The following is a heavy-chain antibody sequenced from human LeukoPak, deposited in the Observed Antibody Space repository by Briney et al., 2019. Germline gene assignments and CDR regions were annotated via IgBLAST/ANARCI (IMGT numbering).Heavy chain of an antibody. CDR3: ARTYFGSGNTLVH. CDR2: ISSSSSFI. V-gene: IGHV3-21*01. CDR1: GFTFNSYS. J-gene: IGHJ4*02. D-gene: IGHD3-10*01. Sequence: GGSLRLSCAASGFTFNSYSMNWVRQAPGKGLEWVSSISSSSSFIYYADSLKGRFTFSRDNAKNSLYLQMNSLRAEDTAVYYCARTYFGSGNTLVHWGQGTLVTVSS.